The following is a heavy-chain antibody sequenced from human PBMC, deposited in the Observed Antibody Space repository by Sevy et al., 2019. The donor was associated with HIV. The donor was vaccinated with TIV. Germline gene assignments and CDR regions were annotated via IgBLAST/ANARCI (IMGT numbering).Heavy chain of an antibody. D-gene: IGHD6-13*01. V-gene: IGHV3-7*01. CDR3: VRAIAAPGSY. CDR2: IKQDGSEK. CDR1: GFTFSTYW. J-gene: IGHJ4*02. Sequence: GGSLRLSCVGSGFTFSTYWMTWVRQAPGKGLEWVANIKQDGSEKYYVDSVKGRCTISRDNAKNFLYLQMNSLRAEDTAMYYCVRAIAAPGSYWGQGTLVTVSS.